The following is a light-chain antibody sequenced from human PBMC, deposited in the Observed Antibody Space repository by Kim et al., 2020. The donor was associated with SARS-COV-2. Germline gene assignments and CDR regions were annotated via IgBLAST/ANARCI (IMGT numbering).Light chain of an antibody. CDR3: QTWGTGTWV. Sequence: ASVKLTCTRSSGHSSYAIAWHQQQPEKGPRYLMKLNSDGSHNKGDGIPDRFSGSSSGAERYLTISSLQSEDEADYYCQTWGTGTWVFGGGTQLTVL. J-gene: IGLJ3*02. CDR1: SGHSSYA. CDR2: LNSDGSH. V-gene: IGLV4-69*01.